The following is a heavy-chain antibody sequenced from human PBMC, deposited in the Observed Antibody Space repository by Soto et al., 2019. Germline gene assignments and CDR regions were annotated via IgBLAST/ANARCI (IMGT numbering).Heavy chain of an antibody. CDR1: GYTFTSYG. V-gene: IGHV1-18*04. CDR2: ISAYNGNT. D-gene: IGHD1-26*01. CDR3: ARDGIGTQYYYYYGMDV. J-gene: IGHJ6*02. Sequence: ASVKVSCKASGYTFTSYGSSWVRQAPGQGLEWMGWISAYNGNTNYAQKLQGRVTMTTDTSTSTAYMELRSLRSADTAVYYCARDGIGTQYYYYYGMDVWGQGTAVTVSS.